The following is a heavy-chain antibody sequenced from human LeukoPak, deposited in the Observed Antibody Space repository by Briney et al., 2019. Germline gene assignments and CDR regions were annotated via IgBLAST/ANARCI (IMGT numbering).Heavy chain of an antibody. CDR2: IYPADSDT. D-gene: IGHD6-19*01. J-gene: IGHJ4*02. CDR3: ARQSVAVSGIFDY. V-gene: IGHV5-51*01. CDR1: GYSFTAYW. Sequence: GESLKISCKGSGYSFTAYWIGWVRQMPGKGLEWMGIIYPADSDTRYSPSFQGQVIISADKSITTAYLQWSSLEASDTAIYYCARQSVAVSGIFDYWGQGTLVTVSS.